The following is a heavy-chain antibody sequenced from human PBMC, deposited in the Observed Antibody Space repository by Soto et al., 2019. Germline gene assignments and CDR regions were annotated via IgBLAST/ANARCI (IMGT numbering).Heavy chain of an antibody. J-gene: IGHJ4*02. V-gene: IGHV5-51*01. CDR1: GYSFTSYW. D-gene: IGHD3-22*01. CDR3: ARFTYDSSGYYLAFIDY. Sequence: GESPKISCKGSGYSFTSYWIGWVRQMPGKGLEWMGIIYPGDSDTRYSPSFQGQVTITADKSISTAYLQWSSLKASDTAMYYCARFTYDSSGYYLAFIDYWGQGTLVTVSS. CDR2: IYPGDSDT.